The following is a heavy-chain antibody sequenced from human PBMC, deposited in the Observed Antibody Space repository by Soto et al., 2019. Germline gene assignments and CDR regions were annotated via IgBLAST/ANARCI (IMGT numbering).Heavy chain of an antibody. CDR1: GGSISNSSSY. CDR2: IYYSGST. V-gene: IGHV4-39*01. Sequence: QLQLQESGPGLVKPSETLSLTCTVSGGSISNSSSYWDWIRQPPGKGLAWIGRIYYSGSTFYNPSLKSRVTISVDTAKYPFSRRRGSVTAADTGVYYCARLPTSGYDPPDYFDYWGQGTLVTVSS. D-gene: IGHD5-12*01. J-gene: IGHJ4*02. CDR3: ARLPTSGYDPPDYFDY.